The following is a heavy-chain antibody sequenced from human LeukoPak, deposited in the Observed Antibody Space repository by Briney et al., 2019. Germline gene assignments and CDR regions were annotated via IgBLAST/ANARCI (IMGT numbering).Heavy chain of an antibody. V-gene: IGHV1-18*01. CDR1: GYTFTSYG. D-gene: IGHD2-2*01. CDR3: ARGAPGYQLLDHNWFDP. J-gene: IGHJ5*02. Sequence: ASVKVSCKASGYTFTSYGISWVRQAPGQGLEWMGWISAYNGNTNYAQKLQGRATMTTDTSTSTAYMELRSLRSDDTAVYYCARGAPGYQLLDHNWFDPWGQGTLVTVSS. CDR2: ISAYNGNT.